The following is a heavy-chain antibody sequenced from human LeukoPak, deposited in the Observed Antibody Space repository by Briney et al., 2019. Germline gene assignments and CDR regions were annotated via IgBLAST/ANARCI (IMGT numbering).Heavy chain of an antibody. CDR2: ISYDVSNK. Sequence: GGSLRLSCAASGFTFSSYGMHWVRQAPGKGLEWVAFISYDVSNKYYADSVKGRFTISRDNSKNTLYLQMNSLRAEDTAVYYCAKDRRSGSGYSYGYYYYYGMDVWGQGTTVTVSS. J-gene: IGHJ6*02. V-gene: IGHV3-30*18. CDR1: GFTFSSYG. D-gene: IGHD5-18*01. CDR3: AKDRRSGSGYSYGYYYYYGMDV.